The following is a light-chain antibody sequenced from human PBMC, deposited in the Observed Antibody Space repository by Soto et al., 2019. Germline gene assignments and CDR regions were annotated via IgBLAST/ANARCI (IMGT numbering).Light chain of an antibody. Sequence: QSALTQPPSASGSPGQSVTISCTGTSRDIGGYDFVSWYQQHPGKAPKLLIYDVIKRPSGVLDRFSGSKSGNTASLTVSGLQNDDEADYYCSSYGGSNNLLFGGGTKLTVL. CDR1: SRDIGGYDF. V-gene: IGLV2-8*01. CDR3: SSYGGSNNLL. J-gene: IGLJ2*01. CDR2: DVI.